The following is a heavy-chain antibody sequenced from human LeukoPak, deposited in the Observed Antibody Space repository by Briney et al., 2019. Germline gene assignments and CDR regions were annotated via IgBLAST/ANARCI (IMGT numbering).Heavy chain of an antibody. D-gene: IGHD3-16*01. Sequence: GGSLRLSCAASGFTFSSYSMNWVRQAPGKGLEWVSSISSSSSYIYYADSVKGRFTISRDNAKNSLYLQMNSLRAEDTAVYYCARVGVLGDYSDYWGQGTLVTASS. CDR2: ISSSSSYI. V-gene: IGHV3-21*01. CDR3: ARVGVLGDYSDY. CDR1: GFTFSSYS. J-gene: IGHJ4*02.